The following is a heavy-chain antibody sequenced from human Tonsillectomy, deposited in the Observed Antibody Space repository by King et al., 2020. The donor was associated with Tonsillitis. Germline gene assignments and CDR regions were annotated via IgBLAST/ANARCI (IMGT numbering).Heavy chain of an antibody. D-gene: IGHD1-26*01. V-gene: IGHV4-61*02. J-gene: IGHJ6*03. CDR2: IYTSGST. CDR1: GGSISSGSYY. CDR3: ARGEWEPDYYYYYMDV. Sequence: QLQESGPGLVKPSQTLSLTCTVSGGSISSGSYYWSWIRQPAGKGLEWIGRIYTSGSTNYNPSLKSRVTMSVDTSKKQFSLKLSSVTAADTAVYYCARGEWEPDYYYYYMDV.